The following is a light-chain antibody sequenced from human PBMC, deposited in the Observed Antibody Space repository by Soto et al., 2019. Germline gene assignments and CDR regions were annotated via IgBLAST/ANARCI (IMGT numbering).Light chain of an antibody. CDR1: SSNIGSNY. CDR3: AAWDDSLVYV. Sequence: SVLTQPPSASGTPGQRGTISCSGSSSNIGSNYVYWYQQLPGTAPKLLIYRDNQRPSGVPDRFSGSKSGTSASLAISGLRSEDEADYYCAAWDDSLVYVFGTGTKVTVL. V-gene: IGLV1-47*01. J-gene: IGLJ1*01. CDR2: RDN.